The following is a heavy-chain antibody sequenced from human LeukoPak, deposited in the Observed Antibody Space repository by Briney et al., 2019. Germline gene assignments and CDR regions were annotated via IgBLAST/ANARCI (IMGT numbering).Heavy chain of an antibody. CDR2: ISAYNGNT. V-gene: IGHV1-18*04. CDR1: GYTFTGYY. CDR3: ARRSEQKIFDY. J-gene: IGHJ4*02. Sequence: GASVKVSCKASGYTFTGYYMHWVRQAPGQGLEWMGWISAYNGNTNYAQKLQGRVTMTTDTSTSTAYMELRSLRSDDTAVYYCARRSEQKIFDYWGQGTLVTVSS.